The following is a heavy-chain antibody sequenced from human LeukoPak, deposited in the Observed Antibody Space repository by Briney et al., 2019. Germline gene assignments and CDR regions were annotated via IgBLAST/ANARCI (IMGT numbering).Heavy chain of an antibody. CDR3: ARWGHDNSGYHFDY. V-gene: IGHV4-61*01. CDR1: GXSASSGSYY. D-gene: IGHD3-22*01. Sequence: SETLSLTCTVSGXSASSGSYYWSWIRQPPGKGLEWIGYIYYSGSTNYNPSLKSRVTISVDTSKNQFSLKLSSVTAADTAVYYCARWGHDNSGYHFDYWGQGSLVTVSS. CDR2: IYYSGST. J-gene: IGHJ4*02.